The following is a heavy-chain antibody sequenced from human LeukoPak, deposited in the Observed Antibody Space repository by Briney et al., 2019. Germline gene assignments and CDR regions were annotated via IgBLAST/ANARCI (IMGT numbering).Heavy chain of an antibody. CDR2: ISHSGTA. J-gene: IGHJ4*02. V-gene: IGHV4-34*01. CDR1: GGSFSGHF. CDR3: ARSVSLIRGIKCDF. D-gene: IGHD3-10*01. Sequence: PSETLSLTCAVYGGSFSGHFWSWIRQSPGKGLEWIGEISHSGTANYHPSLKSRVTLFVDTSMNQFSLKLTSVTAADTAIYYCARSVSLIRGIKCDFWSQGPLVTVSS.